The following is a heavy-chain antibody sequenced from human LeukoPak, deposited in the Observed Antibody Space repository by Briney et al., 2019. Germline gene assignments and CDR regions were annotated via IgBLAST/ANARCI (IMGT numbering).Heavy chain of an antibody. CDR1: GFTFSSFE. J-gene: IGHJ4*02. V-gene: IGHV3-48*03. Sequence: PGGSLRLSCAASGFTFSSFEMNWVRQAPGKGPEWISYITSSGSTMRYADSVKGRFTISRDNAKNSLYLQMSSLTAEDTAVYYCASHGSRSYSIYLDWWGQGTLVTVSS. CDR2: ITSSGSTM. CDR3: ASHGSRSYSIYLDW. D-gene: IGHD1-26*01.